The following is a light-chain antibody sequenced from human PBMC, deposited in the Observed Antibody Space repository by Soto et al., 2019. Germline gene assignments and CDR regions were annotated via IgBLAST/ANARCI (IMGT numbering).Light chain of an antibody. J-gene: IGLJ2*01. CDR2: EVS. CDR3: RSYKISSANEV. Sequence: QSALTQPASVSGSPGQSITISCTGTGSDVGGYNYVSWYQQHPGTAPKLMIYEVSNRPSGVSNRFSGSKSGNTASLTISGLEAEDEADYYCRSYKISSANEVFGGGTKLTVL. CDR1: GSDVGGYNY. V-gene: IGLV2-14*01.